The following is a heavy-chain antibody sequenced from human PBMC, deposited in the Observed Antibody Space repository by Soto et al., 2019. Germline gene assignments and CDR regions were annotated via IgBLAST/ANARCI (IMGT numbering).Heavy chain of an antibody. CDR3: AREPNSIDS. CDR1: GFTFSGYW. Sequence: VHLVESGGGLVQPGGSLRLSCAASGFTFSGYWMSWVRQAPGKGLEWVANIKQDGREKYYVDSMKGRFTISRDNAKNSLYLQMNGLRVEDTAVYYCAREPNSIDSWGQGTLVTVSS. D-gene: IGHD1-7*01. V-gene: IGHV3-7*01. J-gene: IGHJ4*02. CDR2: IKQDGREK.